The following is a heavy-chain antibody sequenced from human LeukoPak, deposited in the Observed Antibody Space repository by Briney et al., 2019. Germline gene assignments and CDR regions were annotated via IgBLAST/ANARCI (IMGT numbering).Heavy chain of an antibody. CDR2: INHSGST. CDR3: ARGWGYDSSGYYYYYYMDA. J-gene: IGHJ6*03. Sequence: SETLSLTCAVYGGSFSGYYWSWIRQPPGKGLEWIGEINHSGSTNYNPSLKSRVTISVDTSKNQFSLKLSSVTAADTAVYYCARGWGYDSSGYYYYYYMDAWGKGTTVTVSS. CDR1: GGSFSGYY. V-gene: IGHV4-34*01. D-gene: IGHD3-22*01.